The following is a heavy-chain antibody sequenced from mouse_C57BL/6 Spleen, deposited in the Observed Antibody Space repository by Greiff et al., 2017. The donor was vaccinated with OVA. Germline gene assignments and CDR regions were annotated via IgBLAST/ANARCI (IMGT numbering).Heavy chain of an antibody. CDR2: ISSGSSTI. CDR1: GFTFSDYG. V-gene: IGHV5-17*01. Sequence: VQLKESGGGLVKPGGSLKLSCAASGFTFSDYGMHWVRQAPEKGLEWVAYISSGSSTIYYADTVKGRFTISRDNAKNTLFLQMTSLRSEDTAMYYCAKAYYYGPFAYWGQGTLVTVSA. D-gene: IGHD1-1*01. CDR3: AKAYYYGPFAY. J-gene: IGHJ3*01.